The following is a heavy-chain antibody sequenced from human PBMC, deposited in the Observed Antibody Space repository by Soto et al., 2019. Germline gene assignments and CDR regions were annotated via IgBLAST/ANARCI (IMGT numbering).Heavy chain of an antibody. V-gene: IGHV5-10-1*01. Sequence: GESLKISCKGSGYSFTSYWISWVRQMPGKXLEWMGRIDPSDSYTNYSPSFQGHVTISADKSISTAYLQWSSLEASDTAMYYCARESSSSGGYYYYGMDVWGQGTTVTVSS. D-gene: IGHD6-6*01. CDR2: IDPSDSYT. CDR3: ARESSSSGGYYYYGMDV. CDR1: GYSFTSYW. J-gene: IGHJ6*02.